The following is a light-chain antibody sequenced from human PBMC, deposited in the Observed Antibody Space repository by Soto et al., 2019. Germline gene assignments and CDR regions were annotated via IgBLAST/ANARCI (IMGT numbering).Light chain of an antibody. V-gene: IGLV1-40*01. CDR2: GND. CDR1: RSNIGAGYD. CDR3: QTHDSSLSSYV. Sequence: QSVLTQPPSVSGAPGQRVTISCTGSRSNIGAGYDVHWYQQLPGTGPKLLIYGNDNRPSGVPDRFSGSKSGTSASLAITGLQAEDEASYYCQTHDSSLSSYVFGTGTKLTVL. J-gene: IGLJ1*01.